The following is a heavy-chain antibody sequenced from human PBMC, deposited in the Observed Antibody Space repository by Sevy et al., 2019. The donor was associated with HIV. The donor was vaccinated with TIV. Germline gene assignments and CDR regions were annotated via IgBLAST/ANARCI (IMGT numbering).Heavy chain of an antibody. Sequence: GGSLRLSCAASGFTFSSYAMSWVRQAPGKGLEWVSAISGSGGSTYYADSVKGRFTISRDNSKNTLYLQMNSLRAEDTAVEYCAKGGDDFWSGYSRWFDPWGQGTLVTVSS. D-gene: IGHD3-3*01. CDR1: GFTFSSYA. V-gene: IGHV3-23*01. J-gene: IGHJ5*02. CDR3: AKGGDDFWSGYSRWFDP. CDR2: ISGSGGST.